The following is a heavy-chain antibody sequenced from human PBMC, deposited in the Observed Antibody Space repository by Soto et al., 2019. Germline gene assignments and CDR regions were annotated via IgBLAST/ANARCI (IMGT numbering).Heavy chain of an antibody. J-gene: IGHJ4*02. Sequence: GGSLRLSCAASEFTFSNYAMSWVRQAPGKGLEWVSAISYGGGTTYYADSEKGRFTISRDNSKNTLYLQMNSLRDEDTAVYYYAKNPGYYYDSTGYHFDYWGQGTLVIVSS. V-gene: IGHV3-23*01. CDR2: ISYGGGTT. CDR3: AKNPGYYYDSTGYHFDY. D-gene: IGHD3-22*01. CDR1: EFTFSNYA.